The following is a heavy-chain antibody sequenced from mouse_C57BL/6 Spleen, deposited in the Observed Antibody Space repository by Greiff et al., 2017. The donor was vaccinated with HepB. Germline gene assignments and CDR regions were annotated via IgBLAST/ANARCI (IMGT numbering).Heavy chain of an antibody. CDR2: IRNKANGYTT. J-gene: IGHJ3*01. Sequence: EVKLMESGGGLVQPGGSLSLSCAASGFTFTDYYMSWVRQPPGKALEWLGFIRNKANGYTTEYSASVKGRFTISRDNSQSILYLQMNALRAEDSATYYCARSLYGSSYVFAYWGQGTLVTVSA. D-gene: IGHD1-1*01. CDR3: ARSLYGSSYVFAY. V-gene: IGHV7-3*01. CDR1: GFTFTDYY.